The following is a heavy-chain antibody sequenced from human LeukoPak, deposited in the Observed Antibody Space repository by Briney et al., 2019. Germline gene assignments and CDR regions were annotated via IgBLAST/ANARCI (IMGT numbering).Heavy chain of an antibody. CDR1: WFTVSSTF. V-gene: IGHV3-53*01. CDR2: IYSGGST. J-gene: IGHJ4*02. Sequence: GGSLRLSCAVSWFTVSSTFMRWVREAPGKGLEWVSVIYSGGSTHYADSVKGRFTISRDNSKNTVYFQMNSLRAEDTAVYYCAGDNAYFDYWGQGTLVTVSS. CDR3: AGDNAYFDY.